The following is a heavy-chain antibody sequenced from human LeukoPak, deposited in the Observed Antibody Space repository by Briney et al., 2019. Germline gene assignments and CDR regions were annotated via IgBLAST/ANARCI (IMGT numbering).Heavy chain of an antibody. V-gene: IGHV3-33*08. J-gene: IGHJ4*02. D-gene: IGHD2/OR15-2a*01. CDR2: IWYDGSNK. CDR3: ARDNSNSGNDY. CDR1: GFTFSSYA. Sequence: GGSLRLSCAASGFTFSSYAMHWVRQAPGKGLEWVAVIWYDGSNKYYADSVKGRFTISRDNSKNTLYLQMNSLRAEDTAVYYCARDNSNSGNDYWGQGTLVTVSS.